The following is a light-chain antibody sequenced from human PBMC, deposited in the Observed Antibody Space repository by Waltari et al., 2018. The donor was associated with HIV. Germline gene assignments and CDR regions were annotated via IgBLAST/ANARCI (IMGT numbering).Light chain of an antibody. CDR1: RSDVGAYNY. Sequence: QSALTQPASVSGSPGQSIAISCTGTRSDVGAYNYVSWYQQHPGKAPKLMIFDVSNRPSWVSYRFSGSKSGNTASLTISGLQPEDEADYYCCSYTTSATRVFGGGTKLTVL. J-gene: IGLJ3*02. CDR2: DVS. V-gene: IGLV2-14*03. CDR3: CSYTTSATRV.